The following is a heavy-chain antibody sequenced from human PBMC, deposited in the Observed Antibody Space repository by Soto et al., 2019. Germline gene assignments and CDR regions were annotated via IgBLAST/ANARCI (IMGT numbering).Heavy chain of an antibody. V-gene: IGHV4-4*02. CDR3: ARVRQGCSSTSCYFDP. J-gene: IGHJ5*02. Sequence: SDTLSLTCAVSGGSISSSNWWNWVRQPPGKGLEWIGEIHHSGSTNYNPSLKSRVTISVDKSKNQFSLKLNSVTAADTAVYYCARVRQGCSSTSCYFDPWGQGTLVTVS. CDR2: IHHSGST. CDR1: GGSISSSNW. D-gene: IGHD2-2*01.